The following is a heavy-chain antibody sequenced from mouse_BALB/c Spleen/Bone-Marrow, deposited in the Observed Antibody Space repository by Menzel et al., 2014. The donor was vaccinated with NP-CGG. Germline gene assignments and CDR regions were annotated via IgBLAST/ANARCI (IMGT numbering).Heavy chain of an antibody. CDR1: GYTFSSYW. CDR2: ILPGSGST. Sequence: QVQLQQPGAELMKPGASVKISCKATGYTFSSYWIEWVKQRPGHGLEWIGEILPGSGSTNYDEKFKGKATFTADTSSNTAYMQLSSLTSEDSAVYYCARSTGTWDYWGQGTTLTVSS. D-gene: IGHD4-1*02. CDR3: ARSTGTWDY. J-gene: IGHJ2*01. V-gene: IGHV1-9*01.